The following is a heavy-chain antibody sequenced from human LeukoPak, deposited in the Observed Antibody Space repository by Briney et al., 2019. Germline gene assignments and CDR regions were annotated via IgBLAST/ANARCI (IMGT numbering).Heavy chain of an antibody. Sequence: GGSLRLSCAASEFTFSNYAMNWVRQAPGKGLEWVSGISGGGGSTYYADSVKGRFTISRDNSKNTLYLQMDCLRAEDTALYYCAKGSGINHYHWIDPWGQGTLVTVSS. J-gene: IGHJ5*02. V-gene: IGHV3-23*01. CDR1: EFTFSNYA. D-gene: IGHD1-14*01. CDR3: AKGSGINHYHWIDP. CDR2: ISGGGGST.